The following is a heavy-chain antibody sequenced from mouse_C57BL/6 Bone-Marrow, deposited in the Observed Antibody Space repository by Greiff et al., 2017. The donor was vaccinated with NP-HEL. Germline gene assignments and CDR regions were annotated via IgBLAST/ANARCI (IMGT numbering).Heavy chain of an antibody. Sequence: QVQLQQPGAELVKPGASVKLSCKASGYTFTSYWMHWVKQRPGQGLEWIGMIHPNSGSTNYNEKFKSKATLTVDKSSSTAYMQLSSLTSEDSAVYYCAREGDRLLRWYFDVWGTGTTVTVSS. D-gene: IGHD2-1*01. CDR3: AREGDRLLRWYFDV. CDR2: IHPNSGST. J-gene: IGHJ1*03. CDR1: GYTFTSYW. V-gene: IGHV1-64*01.